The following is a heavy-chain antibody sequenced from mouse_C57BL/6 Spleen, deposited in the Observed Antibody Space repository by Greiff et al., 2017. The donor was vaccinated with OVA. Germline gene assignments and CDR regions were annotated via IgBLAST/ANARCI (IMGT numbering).Heavy chain of an antibody. Sequence: QVQLKESGPELVKPGASVKISCKASGYAFSSSWMNWVKQRPGKGLEWIGRIYPGDGDTNYNGKFKGKATLTADKSSSTAYMQLGSLTSEDSAVYFCATLGRWGYFDVWGTGTTVTVSS. CDR2: IYPGDGDT. CDR1: GYAFSSSW. CDR3: ATLGRWGYFDV. V-gene: IGHV1-82*01. J-gene: IGHJ1*03. D-gene: IGHD4-1*01.